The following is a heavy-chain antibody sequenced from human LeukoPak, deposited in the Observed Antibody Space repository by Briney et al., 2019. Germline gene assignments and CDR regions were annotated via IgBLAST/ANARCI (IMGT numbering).Heavy chain of an antibody. V-gene: IGHV3-23*01. CDR3: AKGSSIGKYCTNGVCSPFDY. CDR1: GVTFRISA. Sequence: RGSLTLSCAHPGVTFRISAMSWGCQGPGQGLEWVSVISNIGDYTSYADSVRGRFTISRDNSRNTLYLQMISLRPEDTAVYYCAKGSSIGKYCTNGVCSPFDYWGQGTLVTVSS. D-gene: IGHD2-8*01. J-gene: IGHJ4*02. CDR2: ISNIGDYT.